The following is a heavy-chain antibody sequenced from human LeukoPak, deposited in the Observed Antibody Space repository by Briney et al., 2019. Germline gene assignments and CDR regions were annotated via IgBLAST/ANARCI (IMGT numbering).Heavy chain of an antibody. CDR1: GGSISSSSYY. V-gene: IGHV4-39*07. J-gene: IGHJ4*02. CDR2: IYYSGST. D-gene: IGHD6-6*01. CDR3: ARALSSIAARPYYFDY. Sequence: SSETLSLTCTVSGGSISSSSYYWGWIRQPPGKGLEWIGSIYYSGSTYYNPSLKSRVTISVDTSKNQFSLKLSSVTAADTAAYYCARALSSIAARPYYFDYWGQGTLVTVSS.